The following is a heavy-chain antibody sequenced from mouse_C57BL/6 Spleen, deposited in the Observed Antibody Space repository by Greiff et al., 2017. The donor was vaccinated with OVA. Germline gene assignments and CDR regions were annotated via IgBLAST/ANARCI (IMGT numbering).Heavy chain of an antibody. CDR2: IHPNSGST. D-gene: IGHD3-2*02. CDR1: GYTFTSYW. J-gene: IGHJ2*01. Sequence: QVQLKQPGAELVKPGASVKLSCKASGYTFTSYWMHWVKQRPGQGLEWIGMIHPNSGSTNYNEKFKSKATLTVDKSSSTAYMQLSSLTSEDSAVYYCARGDSSGHFDYWGQGTTLTVSS. CDR3: ARGDSSGHFDY. V-gene: IGHV1-64*01.